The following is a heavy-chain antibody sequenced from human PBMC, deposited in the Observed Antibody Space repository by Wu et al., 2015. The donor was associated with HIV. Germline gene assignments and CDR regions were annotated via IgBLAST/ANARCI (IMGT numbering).Heavy chain of an antibody. CDR1: GYTFTDYY. CDR2: INPKSGGR. D-gene: IGHD3-10*02. CDR3: ARVRTRGVMSAVRDHFDY. Sequence: QVQLVQSGAEVRKPGASVKVSCKTSGYTFTDYYLHWVRQAPGQGPEWMGWINPKSGGRDFIQKFQGRVTMSRDTSISTAYLELTSLTSDDTALYYCARVRTRGVMSAVRDHFDYWGQGTLVTGLL. V-gene: IGHV1-2*02. J-gene: IGHJ4*02.